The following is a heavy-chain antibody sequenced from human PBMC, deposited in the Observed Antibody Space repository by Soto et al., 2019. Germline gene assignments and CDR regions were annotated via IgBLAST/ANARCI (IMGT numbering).Heavy chain of an antibody. Sequence: QITLKESGPTLVKPTQTLTLTCTFSGFSLSTSGVGVGWIRQPPGKALEWLALIYWDDDKRYSPSLKSRLTITKDTSKNQVVLTMTNMDPVDTATYYWAHRRAPLIAAAAPNWFDPWGQGTLVTVSS. V-gene: IGHV2-5*02. J-gene: IGHJ5*02. CDR3: AHRRAPLIAAAAPNWFDP. CDR1: GFSLSTSGVG. CDR2: IYWDDDK. D-gene: IGHD6-13*01.